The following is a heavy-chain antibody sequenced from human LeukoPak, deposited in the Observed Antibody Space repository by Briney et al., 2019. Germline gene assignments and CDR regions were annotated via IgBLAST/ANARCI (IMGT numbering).Heavy chain of an antibody. CDR3: ARYSSPPPFGY. CDR2: IKPNSGGT. CDR1: GYTFTGYY. J-gene: IGHJ4*02. D-gene: IGHD6-19*01. Sequence: ASVKVSCKASGYTFTGYYMHWVRQAPGQGLEWIGWIKPNSGGTNYAQKFQGRVTMTRGTSINTAYTELSRLTSDDTAVFYCARYSSPPPFGYWGKGALVTAAS. V-gene: IGHV1-2*02.